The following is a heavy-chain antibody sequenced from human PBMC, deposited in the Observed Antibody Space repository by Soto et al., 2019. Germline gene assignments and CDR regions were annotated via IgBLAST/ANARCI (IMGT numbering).Heavy chain of an antibody. V-gene: IGHV3-21*01. CDR3: AAAPTVTTPYWYFDL. CDR2: ISSSSSYI. CDR1: GFTFSSYS. J-gene: IGHJ2*01. D-gene: IGHD4-17*01. Sequence: EVQLVESEGGLVKPGGSLRLSCAASGFTFSSYSMNWVRQAPGKGLEWVSSISSSSSYIYYADSVKGRFTISRDNAKNSLYLQMNSLRAEDTAVYYCAAAPTVTTPYWYFDLWGRGTLVTVSS.